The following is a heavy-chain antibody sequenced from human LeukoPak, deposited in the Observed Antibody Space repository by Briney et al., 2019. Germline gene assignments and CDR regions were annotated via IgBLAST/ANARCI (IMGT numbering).Heavy chain of an antibody. Sequence: PGRSLRLSCAASGFTFSSYAMHWVRQAPGKGLEWGAVISYDGSNKYYADSVKGRFTISRDNSKNTLYLQMNSLRAEDTAVYYCASAGNIVLRYFDWLLLDYWGQGTLVTVSS. V-gene: IGHV3-30-3*01. D-gene: IGHD3-9*01. J-gene: IGHJ4*02. CDR3: ASAGNIVLRYFDWLLLDY. CDR1: GFTFSSYA. CDR2: ISYDGSNK.